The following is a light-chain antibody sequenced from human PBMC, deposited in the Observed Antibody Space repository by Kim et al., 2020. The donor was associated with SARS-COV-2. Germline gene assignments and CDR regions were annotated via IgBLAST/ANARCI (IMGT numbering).Light chain of an antibody. J-gene: IGLJ1*01. Sequence: SYELTQPPSVSVSPGQTASITCSGDKLGDKYACWYQQKPGQSPVLVIYQDNKRPPGIPERFSGSNSGNTATLTISGTQAMDEADYYCQAWTSSTGVFGTGTKVTVL. CDR2: QDN. CDR1: KLGDKY. V-gene: IGLV3-1*01. CDR3: QAWTSSTGV.